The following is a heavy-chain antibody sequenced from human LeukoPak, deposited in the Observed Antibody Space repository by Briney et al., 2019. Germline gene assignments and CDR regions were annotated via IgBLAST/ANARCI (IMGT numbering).Heavy chain of an antibody. D-gene: IGHD6-13*01. Sequence: MTSETLSLTCTVSGGSISSSSYYWGWIRQPPGKGLEWIGSIYYSGSTYYNPSLKSRVTISVDTSKNQFSLKLSSVTAADTAVYYCARGHDSQEYSSSWYYYYYYMDVWGKGTTVTVSS. J-gene: IGHJ6*03. CDR1: GGSISSSSYY. V-gene: IGHV4-39*01. CDR2: IYYSGST. CDR3: ARGHDSQEYSSSWYYYYYYMDV.